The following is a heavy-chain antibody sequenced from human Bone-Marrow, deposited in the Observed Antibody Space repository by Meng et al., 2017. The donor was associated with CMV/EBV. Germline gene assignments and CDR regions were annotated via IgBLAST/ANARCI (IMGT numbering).Heavy chain of an antibody. Sequence: CAASGFTFRGSFMHWFRQASGKGLEWVGRIRNKGNNYATTYAASVEGRFSISRDDSKNAAYLEMNSLKTEDTAIYYCTTTSVPSSGDYWGQGTLVTVSS. V-gene: IGHV3-73*01. D-gene: IGHD3-22*01. CDR3: TTTSVPSSGDY. J-gene: IGHJ4*02. CDR1: GFTFRGSF. CDR2: IRNKGNNYAT.